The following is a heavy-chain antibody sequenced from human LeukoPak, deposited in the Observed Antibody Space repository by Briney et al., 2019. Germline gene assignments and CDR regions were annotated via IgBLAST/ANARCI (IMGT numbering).Heavy chain of an antibody. CDR3: ARDHRITIFGVVIGNWFDP. CDR2: ISSSSYI. Sequence: GGSLRLSCAASGFTFSSYSMNWVRQAPGKGLEWVSSISSSSYIYYADSVKGRFTISRDNAKNSLYLQMNSLRAEDTAVYYCARDHRITIFGVVIGNWFDPWGQGTLVTVSS. V-gene: IGHV3-21*01. CDR1: GFTFSSYS. D-gene: IGHD3-3*01. J-gene: IGHJ5*02.